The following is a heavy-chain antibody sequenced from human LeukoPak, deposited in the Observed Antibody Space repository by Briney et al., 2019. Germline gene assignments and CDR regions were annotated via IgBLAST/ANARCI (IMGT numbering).Heavy chain of an antibody. CDR3: ARSYYYGSGAYAFDT. D-gene: IGHD3-10*01. CDR1: GFTFSNYW. J-gene: IGHJ3*02. Sequence: GWSLRLSCAASGFTFSNYWMHWVRQAPGKGLVWVSRINTDGSSTNYADSVKGRFTISRDNAKNTLYLQMNSLRAEDRAVYYCARSYYYGSGAYAFDTWGQGTMVTVSS. CDR2: INTDGSST. V-gene: IGHV3-74*01.